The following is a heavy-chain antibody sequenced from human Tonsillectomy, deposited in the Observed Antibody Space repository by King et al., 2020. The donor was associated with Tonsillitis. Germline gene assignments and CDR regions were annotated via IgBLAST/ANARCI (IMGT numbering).Heavy chain of an antibody. CDR2: LAYDGSFK. Sequence: VQLVESGGGVVKPGRSLRLSCAASGFIFSTSTMHWFRQAPGKGLECGSVLAYDGSFKLYSDSVKVRFTISRDISNNTLYLQMKSLRPDDTAVYYCAREVDGFDIWGQGTQVTVSS. D-gene: IGHD1-26*01. V-gene: IGHV3-30*14. CDR1: GFIFSTST. CDR3: AREVDGFDI. J-gene: IGHJ3*02.